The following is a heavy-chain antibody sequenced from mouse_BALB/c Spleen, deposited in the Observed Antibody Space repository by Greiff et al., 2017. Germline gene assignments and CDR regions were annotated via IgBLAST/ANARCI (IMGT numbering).Heavy chain of an antibody. CDR3: ASFYYGYWYFDV. Sequence: EVKLQESGPGLVKPSQSLSLTCSVTGYSITSGYYWNWIRQFPGNKLEWMGYISYDGSNNYNPSLKNRISITRDTSKNQFFLKLNSVTTEDTATYYCASFYYGYWYFDVWGAGTTVTVSS. J-gene: IGHJ1*01. CDR2: ISYDGSN. D-gene: IGHD1-1*01. CDR1: GYSITSGYY. V-gene: IGHV3-6*02.